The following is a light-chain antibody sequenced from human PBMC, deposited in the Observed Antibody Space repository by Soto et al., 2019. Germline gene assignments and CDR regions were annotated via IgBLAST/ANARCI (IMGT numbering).Light chain of an antibody. V-gene: IGKV3D-20*02. CDR3: QQRSNWPIT. CDR2: AAS. J-gene: IGKJ5*01. Sequence: IVLTQSPGTLSLSPVERATLSCRASQSFSTSYLAWYQQKPGQAPRLLIFAASSRASGIPDRFSGSGSGTDFTLTIDRLEPEDFAVYYCQQRSNWPITFGQGTRLEIK. CDR1: QSFSTSY.